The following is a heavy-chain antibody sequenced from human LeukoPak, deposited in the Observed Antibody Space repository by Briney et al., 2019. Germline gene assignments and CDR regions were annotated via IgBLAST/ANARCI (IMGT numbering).Heavy chain of an antibody. D-gene: IGHD2-15*01. CDR3: AREDCSGGSCYPPRGPLDY. CDR1: GASVSSNSAA. CDR2: AYYRSKWYN. Sequence: SQTLSLTCAISGASVSSNSAAWNWIMQSPSRGLEWLGRAYYRSKWYNDYAVSVKSRITINPDTSKNQFSLQLNSVTPEDTAVYYCAREDCSGGSCYPPRGPLDYWGQGTLVTVSS. J-gene: IGHJ4*02. V-gene: IGHV6-1*01.